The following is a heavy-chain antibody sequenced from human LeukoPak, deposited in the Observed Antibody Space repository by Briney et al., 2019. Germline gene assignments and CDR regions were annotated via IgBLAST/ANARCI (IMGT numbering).Heavy chain of an antibody. Sequence: SETLSLTCAVYGGSSSVYYWSWIRQPPGKGLEWIGEINHSGNTNYNPSLRSRVTISVDTSKNQFSLKLSSVTAADTAVYYCARGGFYCGGDCYVDYWGQGTLVTVSS. J-gene: IGHJ4*02. CDR3: ARGGFYCGGDCYVDY. CDR2: INHSGNT. D-gene: IGHD2-21*02. CDR1: GGSSSVYY. V-gene: IGHV4-34*01.